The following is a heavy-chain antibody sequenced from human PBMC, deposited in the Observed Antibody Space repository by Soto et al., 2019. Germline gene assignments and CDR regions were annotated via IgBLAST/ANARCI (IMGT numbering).Heavy chain of an antibody. CDR3: ARDSDPHKLGIAIGGYFDY. Sequence: GGSLRLSCAASGFTFSSYSMNWVRQAPGKGLEWVSYISSSSSTIYYADSVKGRFTISRDNAKNSLYLQMNSLRAEDTAVYYCARDSDPHKLGIAIGGYFDYWGQGTLVTVSS. D-gene: IGHD7-27*01. V-gene: IGHV3-48*04. CDR2: ISSSSSTI. J-gene: IGHJ4*02. CDR1: GFTFSSYS.